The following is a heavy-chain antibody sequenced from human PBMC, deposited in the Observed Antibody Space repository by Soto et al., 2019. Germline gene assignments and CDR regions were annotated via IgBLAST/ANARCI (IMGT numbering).Heavy chain of an antibody. J-gene: IGHJ4*02. CDR1: FSSSV. CDR2: VSTSGGST. V-gene: IGHV3-23*01. Sequence: FSSSVMSLVRQAPGKVLEWFSAVSTSGGSTFYAGSVNGRFAISRDNSKNTLYLQMNSLRAEETAVYYCAKKAGYSGYDPFDYWGQGTLVTVSX. D-gene: IGHD5-12*01. CDR3: AKKAGYSGYDPFDY.